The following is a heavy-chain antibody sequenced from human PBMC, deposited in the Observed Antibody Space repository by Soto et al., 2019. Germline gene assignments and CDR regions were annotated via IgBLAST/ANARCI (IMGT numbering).Heavy chain of an antibody. Sequence: PGGSLRLSCAASGFTFSSYNMNWVRQAPGKGLEWVSYISISSSTIYYADSVKGRFTISRDKAKNSLYLQMNSLRAEDTAVYYCARSLGGHYYYYMDVWGKGTAVTVS. CDR1: GFTFSSYN. D-gene: IGHD3-16*01. CDR3: ARSLGGHYYYYMDV. V-gene: IGHV3-48*01. J-gene: IGHJ6*03. CDR2: ISISSSTI.